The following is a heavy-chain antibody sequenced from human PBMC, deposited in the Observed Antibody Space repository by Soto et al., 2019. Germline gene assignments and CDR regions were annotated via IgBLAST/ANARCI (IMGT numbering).Heavy chain of an antibody. D-gene: IGHD6-13*01. CDR2: IYHTGST. CDR3: ARGERQQQRDS. CDR1: GDSINSDNW. Sequence: QVQLQESGPGLVKPSGTLSLTCAVSGDSINSDNWWSWVRQPPGKGLEWIGEIYHTGSTNYNPSLKSRVLISVAKSQNQFFLKLTSVTAADTAVYFCARGERQQQRDSWGQGTLVTVSS. J-gene: IGHJ4*02. V-gene: IGHV4-4*02.